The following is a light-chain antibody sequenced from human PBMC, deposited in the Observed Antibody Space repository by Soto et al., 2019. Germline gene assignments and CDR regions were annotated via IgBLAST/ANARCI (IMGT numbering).Light chain of an antibody. CDR1: QGISKY. V-gene: IGKV1-27*01. CDR2: AVS. CDR3: QQYNSAPLT. J-gene: IGKJ4*01. Sequence: DIQMTQAPSSLSASVGDRVTITCRASQGISKYLAWYQQKPWKVPKLLIYAVSTLQSAVLSRFSGSGSGTDFTLTISSLQPEDVATDYCQQYNSAPLTLAGGTTVEIK.